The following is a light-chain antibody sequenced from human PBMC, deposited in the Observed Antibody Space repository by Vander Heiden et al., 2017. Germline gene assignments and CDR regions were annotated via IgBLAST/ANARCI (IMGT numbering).Light chain of an antibody. CDR1: SSNIGAGYD. J-gene: IGLJ1*01. CDR2: ANG. CDR3: QSYDSSLSGYV. V-gene: IGLV1-40*01. Sequence: QSVLTHPPSVPGAPGHCVTISCTVSSSNIGAGYDVHGYQQLPRTAPKLLIYANGNRPSGVPVRFSGSKSGTADSLAITGLQAEDEADYDCQSYDSSLSGYVFGTGTKVTVL.